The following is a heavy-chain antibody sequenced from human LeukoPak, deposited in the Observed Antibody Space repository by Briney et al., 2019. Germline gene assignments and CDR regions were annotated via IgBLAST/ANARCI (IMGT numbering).Heavy chain of an antibody. D-gene: IGHD1-26*01. Sequence: GGSLRLSCVASGFILSTSEWNWVRQAPGKGLEWVSSISSSSSYIYYADPVKGRFTISRDNAKDSLYLQMHSLRAEDTAVYYCARDLMGWDLHYFDYWGQGTLVTVSS. CDR2: ISSSSSYI. V-gene: IGHV3-21*01. J-gene: IGHJ4*02. CDR3: ARDLMGWDLHYFDY. CDR1: GFILSTSE.